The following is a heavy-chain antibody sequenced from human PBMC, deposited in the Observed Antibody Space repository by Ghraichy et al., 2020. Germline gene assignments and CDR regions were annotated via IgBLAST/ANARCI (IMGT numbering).Heavy chain of an antibody. CDR2: IYPGDSDT. CDR3: ARRLPYYDILTGYYDY. J-gene: IGHJ4*02. CDR1: GYSFTSYW. Sequence: GESLNISCKGSGYSFTSYWIGWVRQMPGKGLEWMGIIYPGDSDTRYSPSFQGQVTISADKSISTAYLQWSSLKASDTAMYYCARRLPYYDILTGYYDYWGQGTLVTVSS. V-gene: IGHV5-51*01. D-gene: IGHD3-9*01.